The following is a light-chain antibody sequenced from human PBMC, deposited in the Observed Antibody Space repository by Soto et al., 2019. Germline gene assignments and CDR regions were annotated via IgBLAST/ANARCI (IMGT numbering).Light chain of an antibody. CDR3: LQDYDYPLT. J-gene: IGKJ4*01. Sequence: AIQVTQSPSSLSASVGDRVTITCRASQGIRNDLGWYQQKPGKPPKLLIYATSLLQSGVPSRFSGSGSGTDFTLTISSLQPEDFATYYCLQDYDYPLTFGGGIKVQIK. V-gene: IGKV1-6*01. CDR1: QGIRND. CDR2: ATS.